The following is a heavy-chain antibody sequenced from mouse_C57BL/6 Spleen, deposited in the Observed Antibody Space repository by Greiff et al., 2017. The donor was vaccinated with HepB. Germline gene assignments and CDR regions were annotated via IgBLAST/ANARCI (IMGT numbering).Heavy chain of an antibody. D-gene: IGHD2-10*02. J-gene: IGHJ4*01. V-gene: IGHV1-80*01. Sequence: VQRVESGAELVKPGASVKISCKASGYAFSSYWMNWVKQRPGKGLEWIGQIYPGDGDTNYNGKFKGKATLTADKSSSTAYMQLSSLTSEDSAVYFCARGSISYAMDYWGQGTSVTVSS. CDR3: ARGSISYAMDY. CDR1: GYAFSSYW. CDR2: IYPGDGDT.